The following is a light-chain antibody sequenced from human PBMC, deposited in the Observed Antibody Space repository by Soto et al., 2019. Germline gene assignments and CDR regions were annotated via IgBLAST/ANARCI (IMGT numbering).Light chain of an antibody. J-gene: IGLJ1*01. CDR3: CSYAPTRNSYV. CDR2: EVT. Sequence: ALTQPASVSGSPGQSITISCTGTSSDVGSYNLVSWYQHHPGTAPKLIIYEVTKRPSGVSNRFSASKSGNTASLTISGLQAEDDADYYCCSYAPTRNSYVFGSGTKLTVL. CDR1: SSDVGSYNL. V-gene: IGLV2-23*02.